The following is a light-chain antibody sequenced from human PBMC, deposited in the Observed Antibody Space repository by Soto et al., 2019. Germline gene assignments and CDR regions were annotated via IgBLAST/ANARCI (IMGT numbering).Light chain of an antibody. V-gene: IGLV2-8*01. J-gene: IGLJ1*01. CDR3: SSYAGSNLFV. Sequence: QSALTQPPSASGSPGQSVTISCTGTSSDVGAYNYVSWYQQHPGKAPKLMIYGVNKRPPGVPDRFSGSKSGNTASLTVSGLQAEDEADYYCSSYAGSNLFVFGSGTKVTVL. CDR2: GVN. CDR1: SSDVGAYNY.